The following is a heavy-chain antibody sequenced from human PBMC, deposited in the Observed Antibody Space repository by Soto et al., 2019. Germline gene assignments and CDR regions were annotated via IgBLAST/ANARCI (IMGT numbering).Heavy chain of an antibody. J-gene: IGHJ4*02. CDR2: IIPIFGTA. CDR3: ARETSIAVAGTFDY. D-gene: IGHD6-19*01. CDR1: GGTFSSYA. V-gene: IGHV1-69*13. Sequence: SVKVSCKASGGTFSSYAVSWVRQAPGQGLEWMGGIIPIFGTANYAQKFQGRVTITADESTSTAYMELSSLRSEDTAVYYCARETSIAVAGTFDYWGQGTLVTVSS.